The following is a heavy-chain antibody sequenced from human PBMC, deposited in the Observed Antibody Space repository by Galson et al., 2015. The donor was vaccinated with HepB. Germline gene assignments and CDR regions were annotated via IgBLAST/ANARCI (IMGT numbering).Heavy chain of an antibody. CDR2: ISGYNGNT. D-gene: IGHD1-26*01. Sequence: SVKVSCKASGYTFTSYAISWVRQAPGQGLGWMGWISGYNGNTHYAQKPQGRVTMTTDTSTSTAYMELRSLRSDDTAVYYCARDRGSGGYDDPARYYYYGMDVWGQGTTVTVSS. V-gene: IGHV1-18*01. CDR1: GYTFTSYA. J-gene: IGHJ6*02. CDR3: ARDRGSGGYDDPARYYYYGMDV.